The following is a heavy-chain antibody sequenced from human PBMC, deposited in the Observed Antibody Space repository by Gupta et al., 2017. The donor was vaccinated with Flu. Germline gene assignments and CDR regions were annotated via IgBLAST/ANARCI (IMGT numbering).Heavy chain of an antibody. Sequence: HEWIGWIVVGSGNTNYGQKVQERVTITTDMSTSTAYMELSSVRSEDTAVYYCASTYYYDTSGDDKRNDAFDIWGQGTTVTVSS. CDR2: IVVGSGNT. J-gene: IGHJ3*02. CDR3: ASTYYYDTSGDDKRNDAFDI. V-gene: IGHV1-58*01. D-gene: IGHD3-22*01.